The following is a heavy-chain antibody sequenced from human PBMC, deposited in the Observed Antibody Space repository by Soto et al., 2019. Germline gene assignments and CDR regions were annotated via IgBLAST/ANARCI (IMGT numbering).Heavy chain of an antibody. CDR1: GYSFTSYW. V-gene: IGHV5-10-1*01. Sequence: GESLKISCKGSGYSFTSYWISWVRQMPGKGLEWMGRIDPSDSYTNYSPSFQGHVTISADKSISTAYLQWSSLKASDTAMYYCARQVRFLGPYLRHGMDVWGQGTTVTVSS. CDR3: ARQVRFLGPYLRHGMDV. J-gene: IGHJ6*02. D-gene: IGHD3-3*01. CDR2: IDPSDSYT.